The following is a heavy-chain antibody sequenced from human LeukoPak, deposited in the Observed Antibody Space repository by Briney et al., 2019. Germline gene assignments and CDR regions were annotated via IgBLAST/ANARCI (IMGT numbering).Heavy chain of an antibody. J-gene: IGHJ4*02. CDR3: ARMAYYYDSSGYYSASGGGDY. Sequence: ASVKVSCKASGYTFTSYGISWVRQAPGQGLEWMGWISAYNGNTNYAQKLQGRVTMTTDTSTSTAYMELRSLRSDDTAVYYCARMAYYYDSSGYYSASGGGDYRGQGTLVTVSS. D-gene: IGHD3-22*01. CDR2: ISAYNGNT. V-gene: IGHV1-18*01. CDR1: GYTFTSYG.